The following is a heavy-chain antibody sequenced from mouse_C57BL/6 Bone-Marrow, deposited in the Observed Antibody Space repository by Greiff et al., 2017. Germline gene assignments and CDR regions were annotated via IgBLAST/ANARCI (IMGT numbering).Heavy chain of an antibody. V-gene: IGHV1-39*01. CDR2: INPHYGTT. J-gene: IGHJ1*03. Sequence: VQLKQSGPELAKPGAPVKISCKASGYSFTDYNMNWVKQSNGKSLVGIGVINPHYGTTSYNQKFKGKATLTVDQSSSTAYMQLNSLTSEDSAVDYCAREELLRVWGTGTTVTVTT. CDR1: GYSFTDYN. D-gene: IGHD1-1*01. CDR3: AREELLRV.